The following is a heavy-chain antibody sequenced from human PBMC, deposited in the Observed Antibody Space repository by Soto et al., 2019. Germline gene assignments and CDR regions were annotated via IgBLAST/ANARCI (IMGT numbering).Heavy chain of an antibody. CDR3: ARDNVATVNNILRSGQYKWFDP. V-gene: IGHV4-31*03. CDR1: GGSISSGGYY. CDR2: IYYSGST. Sequence: SETLSLTCTVSGGSISSGGYYWSWIRQHPGKGLEWIGYIYYSGSTYYNPSLKSRVTISVDTSKNQFSLKLSSVTAADTAVYYCARDNVATVNNILRSGQYKWFDPWGQGTLVTVSS. D-gene: IGHD4-4*01. J-gene: IGHJ5*02.